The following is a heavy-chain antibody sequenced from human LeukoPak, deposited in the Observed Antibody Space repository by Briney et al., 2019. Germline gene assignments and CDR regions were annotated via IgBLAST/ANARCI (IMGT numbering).Heavy chain of an antibody. V-gene: IGHV3-48*03. CDR2: ISSSGGAT. CDR1: GFTFNNFE. J-gene: IGHJ4*02. Sequence: PGGSLRLSCLASGFTFNNFEITWVRQAPGKGLEWVSYISSSGGATYYAESMKGRFTISRDNAKNPVFLQMNGLRPSDTSVYYCARINGQRTSIDYWGQGTLVTVSS. CDR3: ARINGQRTSIDY. D-gene: IGHD6-25*01.